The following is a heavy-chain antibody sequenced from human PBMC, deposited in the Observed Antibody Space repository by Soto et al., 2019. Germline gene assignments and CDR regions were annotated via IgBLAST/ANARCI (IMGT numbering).Heavy chain of an antibody. Sequence: GSLRLSCAASGFTFSNAWMSWVRQAPGKGLEWVGRIKSKTDGGTTDYAAPVKGRFTISRDDSKNTLYLQMNSLKTEDTAFYCCTTAGWFGELIFVLFDYWGQGTLVTVS. J-gene: IGHJ4*02. CDR2: IKSKTDGGTT. CDR3: TTAGWFGELIFVLFDY. D-gene: IGHD3-10*01. CDR1: GFTFSNAW. V-gene: IGHV3-15*01.